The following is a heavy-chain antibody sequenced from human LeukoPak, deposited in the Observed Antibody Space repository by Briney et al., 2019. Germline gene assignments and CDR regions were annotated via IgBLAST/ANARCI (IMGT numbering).Heavy chain of an antibody. CDR1: GYTFTSYY. J-gene: IGHJ3*02. CDR3: ARAPFGDAFDI. D-gene: IGHD3-10*01. V-gene: IGHV1-46*01. CDR2: TNPSGGST. Sequence: ASVKVSCKASGYTFTSYYMHWVRQAPGQGLEWMGITNPSGGSTSYAQKFQGRVTMTRDMSTSTVYMELSSLRSEDTAVYYCARAPFGDAFDIWGQGTMVTVSS.